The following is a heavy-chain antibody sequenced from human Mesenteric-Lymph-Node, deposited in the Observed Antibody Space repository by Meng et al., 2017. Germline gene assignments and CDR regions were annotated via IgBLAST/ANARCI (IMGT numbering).Heavy chain of an antibody. CDR1: GFTFSDYY. J-gene: IGHJ4*02. CDR2: ISYDGSNK. Sequence: GESLKISCAASGFTFSDYYMSWIRQAPGKGLEWVAVISYDGSNKYYADSVKGRFTISRDNSKNTLYLQMNSLRAEDTAVYYCARDSSTGIVGSFDYWGQGTLVTVSS. D-gene: IGHD1-26*01. CDR3: ARDSSTGIVGSFDY. V-gene: IGHV3-30*03.